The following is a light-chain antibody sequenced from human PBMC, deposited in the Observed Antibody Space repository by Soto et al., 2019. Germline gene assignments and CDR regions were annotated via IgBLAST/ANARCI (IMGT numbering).Light chain of an antibody. Sequence: GDIVTITCRASQSISGWLAWYQQKPGKAPKLLIYDVSSLESGVPSRFSGSGSGTEFTLAISSLQPDDFATYYCQQYNSYPWTFGQGTKVDIK. CDR1: QSISGW. V-gene: IGKV1-5*01. J-gene: IGKJ1*01. CDR3: QQYNSYPWT. CDR2: DVS.